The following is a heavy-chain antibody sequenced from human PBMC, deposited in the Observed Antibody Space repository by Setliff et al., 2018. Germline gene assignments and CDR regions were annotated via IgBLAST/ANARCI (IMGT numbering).Heavy chain of an antibody. J-gene: IGHJ4*02. CDR1: GFTFSSYV. CDR2: ISDSGGGT. Sequence: PGGSLRLSCAASGFTFSSYVMSWVRQAPGKGLEWVSDISDSGGGTYYADSVKGRFTISRDNSKNTLYLQMNSLRAEDTAVYYCAKDFSGTYQVFDYGGQGTLVTVS. V-gene: IGHV3-23*01. CDR3: AKDFSGTYQVFDY. D-gene: IGHD1-26*01.